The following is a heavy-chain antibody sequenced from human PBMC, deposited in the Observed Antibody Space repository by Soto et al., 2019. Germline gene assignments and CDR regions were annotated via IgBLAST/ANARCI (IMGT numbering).Heavy chain of an antibody. V-gene: IGHV1-3*01. CDR2: IDAGTGNT. CDR3: ARGASSSWTSLDY. D-gene: IGHD6-13*01. J-gene: IGHJ4*02. CDR1: GYSFTNYA. Sequence: GASVKVSCKASGYSFTNYAIYWVRQAPGQRLEWMGRIDAGTGNTEYSQQFQGRVTIIRDTSASTAYMELSSLTSEDTAVYYCARGASSSWTSLDYWGQGTPVTVSS.